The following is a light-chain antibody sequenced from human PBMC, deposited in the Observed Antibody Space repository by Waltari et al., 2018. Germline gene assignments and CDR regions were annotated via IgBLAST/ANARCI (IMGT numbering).Light chain of an antibody. CDR2: EAS. Sequence: DIQMTQSPSTLSASVGDRVTITCRASQSINNWLAWYQQKPGKAPKLLIYEASTLESWVPSRFSGSASGTEFTLTITSLQPDDFATYYCQQYNSFSHTFGQGTKLEIK. CDR3: QQYNSFSHT. V-gene: IGKV1-5*03. J-gene: IGKJ2*01. CDR1: QSINNW.